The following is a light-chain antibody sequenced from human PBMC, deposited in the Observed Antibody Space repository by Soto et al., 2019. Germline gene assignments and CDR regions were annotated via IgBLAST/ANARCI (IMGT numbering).Light chain of an antibody. CDR3: QQYNSYPWT. J-gene: IGKJ1*01. V-gene: IGKV1-5*01. CDR1: QSISSW. CDR2: DAS. Sequence: DIQMTQSPSTLSASVRGVVAGACRASQSISSWLAWYQQKPGKAPKLLIYDASSLESGVPSRFSGSGSGTEFTLTISSLQPDDFATYYCQQYNSYPWTFGQGTKVDIK.